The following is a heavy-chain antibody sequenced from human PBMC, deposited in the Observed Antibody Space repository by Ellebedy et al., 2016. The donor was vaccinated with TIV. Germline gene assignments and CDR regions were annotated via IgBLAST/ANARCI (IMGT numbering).Heavy chain of an antibody. J-gene: IGHJ4*02. CDR3: ARGFPLSGYYVNDY. CDR1: GYTFTSYG. V-gene: IGHV1-2*02. D-gene: IGHD3-22*01. CDR2: INPNSGGT. Sequence: ASVKVSCKASGYTFTSYGISWVRQAPGQGLEWMGWINPNSGGTNYAQKYQGRVTMTRDTSISTAYMELSRLRSDDTAVYYCARGFPLSGYYVNDYWGQGTLVTVSS.